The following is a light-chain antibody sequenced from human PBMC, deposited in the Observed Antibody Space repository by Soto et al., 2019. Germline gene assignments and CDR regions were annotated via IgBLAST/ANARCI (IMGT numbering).Light chain of an antibody. CDR2: QAS. J-gene: IGKJ1*01. Sequence: DIQMTQSPSTLPASLGDRVSITFLSSQSISNWLVWYQQKPGKAPKLLIYQASSLESGVPSRFSGRGSGTEFTLTINSLQPEDFATYYCQQYNSYSQTFGQGTKVDNK. V-gene: IGKV1-5*03. CDR3: QQYNSYSQT. CDR1: QSISNW.